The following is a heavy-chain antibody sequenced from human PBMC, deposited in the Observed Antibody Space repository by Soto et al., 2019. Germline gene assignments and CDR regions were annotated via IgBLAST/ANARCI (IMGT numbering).Heavy chain of an antibody. Sequence: GGSLRLSCAASGFTFSSYAMSWVRQAPGKGLEWVSAISGSGGSTYYADSVKGRFTISRDNSKNTQYLQMNSLRAEDTAVYYCAKDRFSSGWNWFDPWGQGTLVTVSS. CDR1: GFTFSSYA. CDR2: ISGSGGST. D-gene: IGHD6-19*01. CDR3: AKDRFSSGWNWFDP. J-gene: IGHJ5*02. V-gene: IGHV3-23*01.